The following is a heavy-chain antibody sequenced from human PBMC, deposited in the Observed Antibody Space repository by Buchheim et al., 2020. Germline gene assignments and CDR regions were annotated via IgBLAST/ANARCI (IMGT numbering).Heavy chain of an antibody. CDR3: AKDTNYDSSGYYGHLFDY. V-gene: IGHV3-23*04. CDR2: ISGSGGST. CDR1: GFTFSSYA. J-gene: IGHJ4*02. Sequence: EVQLVESGGGLVQPGGSLRLSCAASGFTFSSYAMCWVRQAPGKGLEWVSAISGSGGSTYYADSVKGRFTISRDNSKNTLYLPMNSLRAEDTAVYYCAKDTNYDSSGYYGHLFDYWGQGTL. D-gene: IGHD3-22*01.